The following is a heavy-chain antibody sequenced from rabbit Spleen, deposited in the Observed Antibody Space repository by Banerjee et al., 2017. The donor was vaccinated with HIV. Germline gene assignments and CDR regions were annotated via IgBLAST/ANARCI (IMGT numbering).Heavy chain of an antibody. J-gene: IGHJ4*01. CDR3: GRGSATMTMVITGYYLSL. CDR1: GVSFSGSSY. D-gene: IGHD2-1*01. V-gene: IGHV1S40*01. CDR2: IYGGDIHST. Sequence: QSLEESGGDLVKPGASLTLTCTASGVSFSGSSYICWVRQAPGKGLEWIACIYGGDIHSTAYATWAKGRFTISKTSSTTVTLQMTRLTAADTATYFCGRGSATMTMVITGYYLSLWGPGTLVTVS.